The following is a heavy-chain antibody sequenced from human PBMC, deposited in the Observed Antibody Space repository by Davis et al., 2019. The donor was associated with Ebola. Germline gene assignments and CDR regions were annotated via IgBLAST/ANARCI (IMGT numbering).Heavy chain of an antibody. Sequence: GGSLRLSCAASGFTFDDYAMSWVRQAPGKGLEWVSYISSSSSTIYYADSVKGRFTISRDNAKNSLYLQMNSLRDEDTAVYYCARVRYCGGDCSRQYYYGMDVWGKGTTVTVSS. CDR2: ISSSSSTI. J-gene: IGHJ6*04. V-gene: IGHV3-48*02. D-gene: IGHD2-21*02. CDR1: GFTFDDYA. CDR3: ARVRYCGGDCSRQYYYGMDV.